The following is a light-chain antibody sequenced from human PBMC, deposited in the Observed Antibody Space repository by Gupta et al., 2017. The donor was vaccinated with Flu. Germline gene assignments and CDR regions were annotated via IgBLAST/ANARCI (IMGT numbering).Light chain of an antibody. J-gene: IGLJ1*01. V-gene: IGLV2-14*03. CDR2: DVS. Sequence: SVTISCTGTSSDVGGYDYVSWYQQYPGKAPKLIIYDVSHRPSGVSNRFSGSKSGSTASLTISGLQAAEEADYYCKSFASSIAYVFGTGTKGTVL. CDR3: KSFASSIAYV. CDR1: SSDVGGYDY.